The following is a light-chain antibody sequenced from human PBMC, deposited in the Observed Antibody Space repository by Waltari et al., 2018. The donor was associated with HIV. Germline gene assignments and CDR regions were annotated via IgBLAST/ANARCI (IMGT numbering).Light chain of an antibody. Sequence: DIQLTQSLSTLSASVGDRVTTTCRASQKISSWLAWYQQRPGKAPNLLISQASTLQGGVPSRFSGSGSGTDFTLTINRLQSDDFGTYYCQQYDTFPYTFGPGTNLEIK. J-gene: IGKJ2*01. V-gene: IGKV1-5*01. CDR3: QQYDTFPYT. CDR1: QKISSW. CDR2: QAS.